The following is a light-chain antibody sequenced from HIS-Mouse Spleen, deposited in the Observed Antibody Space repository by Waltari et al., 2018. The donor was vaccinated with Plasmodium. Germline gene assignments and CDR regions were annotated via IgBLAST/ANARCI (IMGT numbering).Light chain of an antibody. J-gene: IGLJ3*02. V-gene: IGLV2-14*01. CDR1: SSDVGGYNS. CDR3: SSYTSSSTWV. Sequence: QSALTQPASVSGSPGQSITISCTGTSSDVGGYNSVSCYQPHPGKAPQLMIYEVSNRPSGVSNRFSGSKSGNTASLTISGLQAEDEADYYCSSYTSSSTWVFGGGTKLTVL. CDR2: EVS.